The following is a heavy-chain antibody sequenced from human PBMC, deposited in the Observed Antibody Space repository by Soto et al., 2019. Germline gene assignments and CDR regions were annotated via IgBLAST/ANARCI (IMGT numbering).Heavy chain of an antibody. CDR1: GFTFSSYA. J-gene: IGHJ6*02. Sequence: GWSLRLSCAASGFTFSSYAMSWVRQAPGKGLEWVSAISGSGGITYYADSVKGRFTISRDNSKNTLYLQMNSLRAEDTAVYYCEKGTGYYGMDVWGQGTTVTASS. V-gene: IGHV3-23*01. CDR2: ISGSGGIT. D-gene: IGHD4-17*01. CDR3: EKGTGYYGMDV.